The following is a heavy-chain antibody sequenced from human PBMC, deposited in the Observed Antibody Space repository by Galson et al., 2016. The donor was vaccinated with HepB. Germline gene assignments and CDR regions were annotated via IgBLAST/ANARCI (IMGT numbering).Heavy chain of an antibody. D-gene: IGHD3-10*01. Sequence: CAISGDSVSSNSAAWTWIRQSPSRGLEWLGRTYYRSGWSSDYARSVQSRITINPDTSKNQFSLQMISVTPEDTAVYYCARATAFYTGTYYFGTHGWLDTWGQGTLVTVSS. CDR2: TYYRSGWSS. V-gene: IGHV6-1*01. CDR3: ARATAFYTGTYYFGTHGWLDT. J-gene: IGHJ5*02. CDR1: GDSVSSNSAA.